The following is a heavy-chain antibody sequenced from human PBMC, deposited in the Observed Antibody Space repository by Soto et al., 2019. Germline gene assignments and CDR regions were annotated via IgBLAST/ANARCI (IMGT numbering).Heavy chain of an antibody. J-gene: IGHJ4*02. CDR2: GY. V-gene: IGHV2-5*01. CDR3: TLRPDSRRGPIY. Sequence: SCPTLVNPTQTLTLTCTVSGFPLTTSGRAFGWIRQPPGKAPDWLAVGYQYSPSLKSRLTITKDTSKNQVVLTVSNMDPLDTATYYCTLRPDSRRGPIYWGQGILVTVSS. CDR1: GFPLTTSGRA.